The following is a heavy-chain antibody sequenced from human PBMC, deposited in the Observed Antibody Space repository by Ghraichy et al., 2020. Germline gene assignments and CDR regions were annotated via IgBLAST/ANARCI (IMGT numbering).Heavy chain of an antibody. J-gene: IGHJ4*02. Sequence: GGSLRLSCAASGFTFSSYAMSWVRQAPGKGLEWVSNISTSGVSTYYEDSVKGRFTISRDNSKNTLYLQMNSLRAEDTAVYYCARPKVEGFRYFDYWGQGTLVTVSS. D-gene: IGHD1-1*01. CDR3: ARPKVEGFRYFDY. CDR1: GFTFSSYA. CDR2: ISTSGVST. V-gene: IGHV3-23*01.